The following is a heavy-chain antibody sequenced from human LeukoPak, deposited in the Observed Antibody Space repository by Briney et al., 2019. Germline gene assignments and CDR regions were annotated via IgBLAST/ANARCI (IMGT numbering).Heavy chain of an antibody. D-gene: IGHD3-3*01. CDR3: ARGGQGYDLNWFDP. CDR2: ISYDGSNK. V-gene: IGHV3-30-3*01. J-gene: IGHJ5*02. CDR1: GFTFSSYE. Sequence: GGSLRLSCAASGFTFSSYEMNWVRQAPGKGLEWVTIISYDGSNKYYADSVKGRFTISRDNSKNTLYLQMNSLRAEDTAVYYCARGGQGYDLNWFDPWGRVTLVTVSS.